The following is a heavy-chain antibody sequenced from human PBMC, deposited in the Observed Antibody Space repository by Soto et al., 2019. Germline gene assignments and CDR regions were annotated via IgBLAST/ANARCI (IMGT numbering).Heavy chain of an antibody. J-gene: IGHJ6*02. CDR1: GFTFSSYS. D-gene: IGHD6-6*01. CDR3: ATKSTSIAARRLDYYGMDV. CDR2: ISSSSSYI. Sequence: GGSLRLSCAASGFTFSSYSMNWVRQAPGKGLEWVSSISSSSSYIYYADSVKGRFTISRDNAKNSLYLQMNSLRAEDTAVYYCATKSTSIAARRLDYYGMDVWGQGTTVTVSS. V-gene: IGHV3-21*01.